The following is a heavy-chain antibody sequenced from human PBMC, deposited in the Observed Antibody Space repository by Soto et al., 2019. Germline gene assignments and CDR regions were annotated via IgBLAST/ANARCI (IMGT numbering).Heavy chain of an antibody. D-gene: IGHD3-3*01. Sequence: EVQLVESGGGLVQPGGSLRLSCAASGFTFSSYSMNWVHQAPGKGLEWVSYISSSSSTIYYADSVKGRFTISRDNAKNSLYLQMNSLRDEDTAVYYCARDDPFWSGTDVGYWGQGTLVTVSS. V-gene: IGHV3-48*02. J-gene: IGHJ4*02. CDR1: GFTFSSYS. CDR3: ARDDPFWSGTDVGY. CDR2: ISSSSSTI.